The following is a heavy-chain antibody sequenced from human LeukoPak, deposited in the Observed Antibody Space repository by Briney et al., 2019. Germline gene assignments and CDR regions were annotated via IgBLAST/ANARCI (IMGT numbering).Heavy chain of an antibody. CDR2: LYHPDST. V-gene: IGHV4-38-2*01. J-gene: IGHJ5*02. D-gene: IGHD6-13*01. Sequence: SETLSLTCGVSGYPINNAYYWVWIRQPPGKGLEWIGSLYHPDSTYYNPSLKSRVTMSVDTSRNQFSLRLSSVTAADTAVYYCATQVGVIIAAAGTGWFDPWGQGTLVIVSS. CDR3: ATQVGVIIAAAGTGWFDP. CDR1: GYPINNAYY.